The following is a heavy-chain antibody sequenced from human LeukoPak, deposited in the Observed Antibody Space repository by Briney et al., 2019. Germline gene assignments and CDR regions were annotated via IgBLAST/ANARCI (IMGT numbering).Heavy chain of an antibody. D-gene: IGHD3-22*01. Sequence: GGSLRLSCAAYGFIFSSYAMSWVRQAPGKGLEWVSAISGSGGSTYYADSVKGRFTISRDNSKNKLYLQMNSLRAEDTAVYYCAKDGLYDGSANWGQGTLVTVSS. V-gene: IGHV3-23*01. CDR1: GFIFSSYA. J-gene: IGHJ4*02. CDR2: ISGSGGST. CDR3: AKDGLYDGSAN.